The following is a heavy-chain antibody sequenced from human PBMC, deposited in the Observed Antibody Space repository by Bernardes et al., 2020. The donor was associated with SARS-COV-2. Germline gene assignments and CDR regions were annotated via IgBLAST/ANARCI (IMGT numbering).Heavy chain of an antibody. V-gene: IGHV3-7*01. CDR1: GFPFSTYW. D-gene: IGHD7-27*01. J-gene: IGHJ2*01. CDR3: ARGGRGDYLGWNFDL. CDR2: MKEDGSEI. Sequence: GSLRLSCGASGFPFSTYWMTWVRQAAGKGLEWVANMKEDGSEIYYMDSVKGRFTISRDNAKSSLYLQMNSLRAEDAAVYYCARGGRGDYLGWNFDLWGRGTLVTVSS.